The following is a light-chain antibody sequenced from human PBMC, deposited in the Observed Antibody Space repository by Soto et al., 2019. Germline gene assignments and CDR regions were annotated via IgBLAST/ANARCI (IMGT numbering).Light chain of an antibody. CDR2: AAS. CDR3: QQYNNYWT. Sequence: IKLTQSPSSLSASVGDRVTITCQVSQGISSYLAWYQQKPGKAPKLLIYAASTLQSGVPSRFSGSGSGTDFTLAVNSLRPKDFVTYYCQQYNNYWTCGQGINVDIK. CDR1: QGISSY. V-gene: IGKV1-9*01. J-gene: IGKJ1*01.